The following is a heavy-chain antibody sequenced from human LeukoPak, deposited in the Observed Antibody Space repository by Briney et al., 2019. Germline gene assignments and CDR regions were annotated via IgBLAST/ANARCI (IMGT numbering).Heavy chain of an antibody. CDR2: IWYDGRNE. J-gene: IGHJ4*02. V-gene: IGHV3-33*01. CDR3: ARPFDYGDFPFDY. Sequence: GGSLRLSCEASGFRFSSYAMHWVRQAPGKGLEWVALIWYDGRNEFYADSVKGRFTVSRDNSKNTLYLRMNSLRAEDTAVYYCARPFDYGDFPFDYWGQGTLVTVFS. D-gene: IGHD4-17*01. CDR1: GFRFSSYA.